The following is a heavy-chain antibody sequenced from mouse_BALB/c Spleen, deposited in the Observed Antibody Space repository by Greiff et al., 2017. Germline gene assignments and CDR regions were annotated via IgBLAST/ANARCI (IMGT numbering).Heavy chain of an antibody. V-gene: IGHV5-4*02. Sequence: DVMLVESGGGLVKPGGSLKLSCAASGFTFSDYYMYWVRQTPEKRLEWVATISDGGSYTYYPDSVKGRFTISRDNAKNNLYLQMSSLKSEDTAMYYCARDQGGTWFAYWGQGTLVTVSA. J-gene: IGHJ3*01. D-gene: IGHD3-2*02. CDR1: GFTFSDYY. CDR2: ISDGGSYT. CDR3: ARDQGGTWFAY.